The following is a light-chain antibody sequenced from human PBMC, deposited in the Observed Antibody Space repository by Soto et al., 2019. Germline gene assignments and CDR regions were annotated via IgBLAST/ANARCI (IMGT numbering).Light chain of an antibody. CDR1: QGIRND. V-gene: IGKV1-17*01. CDR2: SAS. Sequence: DIKITQSPSSLSASVGDRVTITCRASQGIRNDLGWYQQKPGKAPKRLIYSASSLQSGVPSRFSGSGYGTEFTLTIRSLQPDDFATYCCQHYGGMWTFGQGTKVDNK. CDR3: QHYGGMWT. J-gene: IGKJ1*01.